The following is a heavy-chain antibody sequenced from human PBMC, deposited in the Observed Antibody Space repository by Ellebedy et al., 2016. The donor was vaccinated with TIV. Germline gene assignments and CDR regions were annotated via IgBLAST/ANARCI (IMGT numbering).Heavy chain of an antibody. J-gene: IGHJ4*02. CDR1: GFTFSSYA. D-gene: IGHD2-15*01. CDR3: ARDISVTATPYYFDY. V-gene: IGHV3-30-3*01. Sequence: GESLKISXAASGFTFSSYAMHWVRQAPGKGLEWVAVISYDGSNKYYADSVKGRFTISRDNAKNTLYLQMNSLRAEDTAVYYCARDISVTATPYYFDYWGQGTLVTVSS. CDR2: ISYDGSNK.